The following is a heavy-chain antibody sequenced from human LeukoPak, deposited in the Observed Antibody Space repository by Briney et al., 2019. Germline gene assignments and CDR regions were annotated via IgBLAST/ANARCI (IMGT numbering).Heavy chain of an antibody. CDR3: AHSSTY. CDR1: GYTFTGYY. J-gene: IGHJ4*02. V-gene: IGHV1-2*02. CDR2: IDPNSGGT. Sequence: ASVKVSCKASGYTFTGYYIHWVRQAPGQGLEWMGWIDPNSGGTEYAQKFQGRVTMTRDTSISTAYMELTRLTSDDTAVYYCAHSSTYWGQGTLVTVSS.